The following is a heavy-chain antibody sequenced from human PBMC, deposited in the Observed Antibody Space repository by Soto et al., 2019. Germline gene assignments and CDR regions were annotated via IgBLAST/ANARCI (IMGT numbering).Heavy chain of an antibody. CDR1: GYSFTSYW. CDR2: IEPCESYP. J-gene: IGHJ6*02. CDR3: ARRRYSSSYHDYYGMDV. V-gene: IGHV5-10-1*01. Sequence: GESLKISFKGSGYSFTSYWISWVRQIPGKGLEWRGRIEPCESYPNYSPSFHGHDTISADKSIITAYLQWNSLKSSDPAMYYCARRRYSSSYHDYYGMDVGGQGTTVTVSS. D-gene: IGHD6-6*01.